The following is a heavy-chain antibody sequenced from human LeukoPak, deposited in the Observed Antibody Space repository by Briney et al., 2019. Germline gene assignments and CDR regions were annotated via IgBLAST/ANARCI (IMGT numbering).Heavy chain of an antibody. J-gene: IGHJ4*02. CDR3: ARGPPHGTEFFDY. V-gene: IGHV4-59*01. Sequence: SETLSLTCSISGDSISPYYWSWIRQPPGKRPEWLGHIYYTGNADYNPSLKSSVTFSLDTSKNHFSLILTSVTPADTAVYFCARGPPHGTEFFDYWGPGILVTVSS. D-gene: IGHD1-26*01. CDR1: GDSISPYY. CDR2: IYYTGNA.